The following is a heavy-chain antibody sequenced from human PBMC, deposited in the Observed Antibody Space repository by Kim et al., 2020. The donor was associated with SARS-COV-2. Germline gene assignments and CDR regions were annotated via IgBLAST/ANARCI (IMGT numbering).Heavy chain of an antibody. D-gene: IGHD3-3*01. CDR1: GYTFTSYG. V-gene: IGHV1-18*01. J-gene: IGHJ3*02. CDR3: ARDRGNSPFVMGDAFDI. CDR2: ISAYNGNT. Sequence: ASVKVSCKASGYTFTSYGISWVRQAPGQGLEWMGWISAYNGNTNYAQKLQGRVTMTTDTSTSTAYMELRSLRSDDTAVYYCARDRGNSPFVMGDAFDIWGQGTMVTVSS.